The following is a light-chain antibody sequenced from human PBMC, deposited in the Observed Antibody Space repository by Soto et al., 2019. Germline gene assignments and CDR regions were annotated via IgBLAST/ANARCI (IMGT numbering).Light chain of an antibody. Sequence: QSALTQPPSASGSPGQSVTISCTGTSSDVGGYNHVSWYQHHPGKAPELLIYEVNRRPSGVPDRFSGSKSGNTASLTVSGLQAEDEADYYCSSYAGSNNFVVFGGGTKLTV. V-gene: IGLV2-8*01. CDR1: SSDVGGYNH. CDR3: SSYAGSNNFVV. J-gene: IGLJ2*01. CDR2: EVN.